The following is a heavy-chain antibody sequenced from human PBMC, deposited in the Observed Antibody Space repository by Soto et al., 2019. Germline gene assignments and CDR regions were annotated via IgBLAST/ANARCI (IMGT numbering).Heavy chain of an antibody. Sequence: PGGSLRLSCAASGFTFSSYGMHWVRQAPGKGLEWVAVISYDGSNKYYADSVKGRFTISRDNSKNTLYLQMNSLRAEDTAVYYCAKTRLDILTGYYPLDYWGQGTLVTVSS. V-gene: IGHV3-30*18. D-gene: IGHD3-9*01. J-gene: IGHJ4*02. CDR3: AKTRLDILTGYYPLDY. CDR1: GFTFSSYG. CDR2: ISYDGSNK.